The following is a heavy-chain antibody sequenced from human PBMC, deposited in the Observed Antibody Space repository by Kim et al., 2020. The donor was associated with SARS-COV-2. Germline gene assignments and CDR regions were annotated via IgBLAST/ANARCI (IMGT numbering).Heavy chain of an antibody. CDR1: GFTFSSYG. Sequence: GGSLRLSCAASGFTFSSYGMHWVRQAPGKGLEWVAVISYDGSNKYYADSVKGRFTISRDNSKNTLYLQMNSLRAEDTAVYYCAKAHSGFLGGYFDYWGQG. D-gene: IGHD3-3*01. J-gene: IGHJ4*02. CDR2: ISYDGSNK. CDR3: AKAHSGFLGGYFDY. V-gene: IGHV3-30*18.